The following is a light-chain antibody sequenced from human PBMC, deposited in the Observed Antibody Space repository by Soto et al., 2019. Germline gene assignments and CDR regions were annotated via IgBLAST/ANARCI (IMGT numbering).Light chain of an antibody. CDR1: QSVSST. CDR2: GAS. J-gene: IGKJ4*01. CDR3: QHYNKLPLT. Sequence: EIVLTQSPATLSVSPGERATLSCRASQSVSSTLAWYQQKPGQAPRLVIYGASTRATGIPARFSGSGSGTEFTLTISSLQSADFAVYYCQHYNKLPLTFGGGAKVEIK. V-gene: IGKV3-15*01.